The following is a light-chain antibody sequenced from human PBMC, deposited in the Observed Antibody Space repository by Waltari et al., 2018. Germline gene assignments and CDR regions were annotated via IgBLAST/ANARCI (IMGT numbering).Light chain of an antibody. CDR3: MQALQTPPT. CDR1: QSLLNSNGYNS. J-gene: IGKJ5*01. CDR2: LGS. Sequence: DVVMTQSPLSLPVTPGEPASISCRSSQSLLNSNGYNSLDWYLQKQGQSPQLLIYLGSNRASGVPDRFSGSGSGTDLTLKISRVEAEDVGVYYCMQALQTPPTFGQGTRLEIK. V-gene: IGKV2-28*01.